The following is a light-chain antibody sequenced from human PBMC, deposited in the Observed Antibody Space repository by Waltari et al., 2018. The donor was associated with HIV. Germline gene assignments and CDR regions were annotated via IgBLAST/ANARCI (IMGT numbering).Light chain of an antibody. V-gene: IGKV2-28*01. J-gene: IGKJ1*01. CDR2: LGS. Sequence: DIVMTQSPLSLPVTPGEPASISCRSSQSLLHSNGYNYLDWYLQKPGQSPQLLIYLGSNRASGVPDRFSGSGSGKDFTLKISRVEAEDVGVYYCMQPLQTPWTFGQGTKVEI. CDR3: MQPLQTPWT. CDR1: QSLLHSNGYNY.